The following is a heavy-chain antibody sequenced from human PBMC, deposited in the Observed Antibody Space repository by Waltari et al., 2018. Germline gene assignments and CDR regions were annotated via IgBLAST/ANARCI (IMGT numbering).Heavy chain of an antibody. CDR1: GFTFSSEG. V-gene: IGHV3-7*01. CDR2: IKQDGSEN. CDR3: ARVFVYGANSGKRPMDV. Sequence: EVQMVESGGGLVQPGGSLSLSCAASGFTFSSEGRSVVRQAPGKGLEWVANIKQDGSENYYVDSVKGRFTISRDDAKNSLYLQMNSLRNEDTAVYFCARVFVYGANSGKRPMDVWGKGTTVTVSS. D-gene: IGHD4-17*01. J-gene: IGHJ6*03.